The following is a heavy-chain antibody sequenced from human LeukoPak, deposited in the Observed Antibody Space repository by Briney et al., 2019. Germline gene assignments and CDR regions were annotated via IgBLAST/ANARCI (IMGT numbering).Heavy chain of an antibody. J-gene: IGHJ4*02. CDR2: ISWNSGSI. CDR1: GFTFDDYA. CDR3: ARHDYGDYVSPYYFDY. D-gene: IGHD4-17*01. Sequence: PGRSLRLSCAASGFTFDDYAMHWVRQAPGKGLEWVSGISWNSGSIGYADSVKGRFTISRDNAKNSLYLQMNSLRAEDTAVYYCARHDYGDYVSPYYFDYWGQGTLVTVSS. V-gene: IGHV3-9*01.